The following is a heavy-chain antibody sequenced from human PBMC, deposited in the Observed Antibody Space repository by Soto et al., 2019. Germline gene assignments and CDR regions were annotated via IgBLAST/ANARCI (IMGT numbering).Heavy chain of an antibody. CDR2: IYYSGST. CDR1: DGAISSYY. V-gene: IGHV4-59*08. Sequence: SETLSLTCTVSDGAISSYYWSWIRQPPGKGLEWIGYIYYSGSTNYNPSLKSRVTISVDTSKNQFSLKLSSVTAADTAVYYCAKLQTYYFSSRDVWGKGTAVTVSA. J-gene: IGHJ6*04. CDR3: AKLQTYYFSSRDV. D-gene: IGHD1-26*01.